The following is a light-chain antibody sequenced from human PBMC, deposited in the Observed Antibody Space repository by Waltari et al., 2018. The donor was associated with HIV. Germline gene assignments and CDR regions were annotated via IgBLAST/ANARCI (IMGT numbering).Light chain of an antibody. Sequence: QSVLTQPPSASGTPGQRVTIPCSGSSSNIGDNYVYWYQQLPGTAPKLLIYRNYQRPSGVPDRFSGSKSGNTASLTISGLQAEDEADFYCCSYAGDYTFRFGGGTKLTVL. CDR1: SSNIGDNY. J-gene: IGLJ3*02. CDR3: CSYAGDYTFR. V-gene: IGLV1-47*01. CDR2: RNY.